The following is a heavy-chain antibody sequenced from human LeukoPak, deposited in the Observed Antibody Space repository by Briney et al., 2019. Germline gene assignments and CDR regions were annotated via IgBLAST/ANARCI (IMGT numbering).Heavy chain of an antibody. CDR3: ARALGGTAGYYFDY. V-gene: IGHV4-34*01. CDR2: INHSGST. J-gene: IGHJ4*02. Sequence: SETLSLTCAVYGGSFSGYYWSWSRQPPGKGLEWIGEINHSGSTNYSPSLKSRVTISVDTSKNQFSLKLSSVTAADTAVYYCARALGGTAGYYFDYWGQGTLVTVSS. D-gene: IGHD2-21*02. CDR1: GGSFSGYY.